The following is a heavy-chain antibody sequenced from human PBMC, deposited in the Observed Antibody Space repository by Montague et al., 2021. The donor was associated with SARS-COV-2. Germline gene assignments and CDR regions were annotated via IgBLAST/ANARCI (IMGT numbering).Heavy chain of an antibody. J-gene: IGHJ4*02. CDR2: IYYSGST. V-gene: IGHV4-31*03. D-gene: IGHD4-17*01. CDR3: ARDIGGSTVTTGGFDY. Sequence: TLSLTCTVSGGSISSGGYYWSWLRQHPGKGLEWIGYIYYSGSTYYNPSLKSRVIISVDTSKNQFSLKLSSVTAADTAVYYCARDIGGSTVTTGGFDYWGQGTLVTVSS. CDR1: GGSISSGGYY.